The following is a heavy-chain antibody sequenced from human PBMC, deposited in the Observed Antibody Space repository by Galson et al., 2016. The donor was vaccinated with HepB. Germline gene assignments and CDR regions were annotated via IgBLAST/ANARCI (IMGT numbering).Heavy chain of an antibody. D-gene: IGHD6-13*01. J-gene: IGHJ5*02. Sequence: SLRLSCAASGFTFSSYAMNWVRQAPGKGLEWVSAISGTGGSTYYGDSVKGRFTISRDNSKNTLYLQMNSLRAEDTAVYYCAKGNEESNSGSSWYNWFDPRGQGTLVTVSS. CDR2: ISGTGGST. CDR3: AKGNEESNSGSSWYNWFDP. V-gene: IGHV3-23*01. CDR1: GFTFSSYA.